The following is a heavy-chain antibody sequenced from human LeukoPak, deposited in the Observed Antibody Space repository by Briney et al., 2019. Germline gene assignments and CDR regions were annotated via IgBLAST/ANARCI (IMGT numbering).Heavy chain of an antibody. Sequence: SETLSLTCTVSGGSISSSSYYWSWIRQPPGKGLEWIGYIYYSGSTNYNPSLKSRVTISVDTSKNQFSLKLSSVTAADTAVYYCARHQYDYDILTGLMPGLPGAFGYWGQGTLVTVSS. CDR3: ARHQYDYDILTGLMPGLPGAFGY. CDR2: IYYSGST. J-gene: IGHJ4*02. D-gene: IGHD3-9*01. CDR1: GGSISSSSYY. V-gene: IGHV4-61*05.